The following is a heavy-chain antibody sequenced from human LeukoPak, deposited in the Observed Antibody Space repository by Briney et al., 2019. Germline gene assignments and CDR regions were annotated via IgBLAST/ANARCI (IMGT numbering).Heavy chain of an antibody. CDR1: GFTFSRYW. J-gene: IGHJ3*01. D-gene: IGHD3-16*01. Sequence: GGSLRLSCAASGFTFSRYWMSWVRQAAGKGLEWVANIKEDGSEKYYMDSVKGRFTISRDNAKNSLYLHMNSLRAEDTAVYYCANEGGGAFDFWGQGTVVTVSS. CDR2: IKEDGSEK. CDR3: ANEGGGAFDF. V-gene: IGHV3-7*01.